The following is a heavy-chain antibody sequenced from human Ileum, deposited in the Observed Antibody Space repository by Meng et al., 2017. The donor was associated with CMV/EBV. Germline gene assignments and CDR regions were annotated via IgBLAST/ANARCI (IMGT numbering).Heavy chain of an antibody. V-gene: IGHV3-48*04. Sequence: GGSLRLSCAASGFTFSTYSMNWVRQAPGKGLEWVAYISSKSGPIYYADSVKGRFTISRDNAENSVYLQMNSLRAEDTAVYYCARFVGYTYGYDYWGQGTLVTVSS. CDR2: ISSKSGPI. D-gene: IGHD5-18*01. J-gene: IGHJ4*02. CDR3: ARFVGYTYGYDY. CDR1: GFTFSTYS.